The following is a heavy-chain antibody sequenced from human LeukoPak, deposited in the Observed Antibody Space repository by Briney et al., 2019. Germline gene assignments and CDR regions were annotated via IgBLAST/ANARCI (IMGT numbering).Heavy chain of an antibody. Sequence: GGSLRLSCAASGFTFSSYWMHWVRQAPGKGLVWVSRISSDGSSTSYADSVKGRFTIFSDNAKNTLYLQMNSLGAADTAVYYYARALPPSVNTPWKWGQGTQVTVSS. CDR2: ISSDGSST. D-gene: IGHD1-1*01. CDR3: ARALPPSVNTPWK. V-gene: IGHV3-74*01. J-gene: IGHJ4*02. CDR1: GFTFSSYW.